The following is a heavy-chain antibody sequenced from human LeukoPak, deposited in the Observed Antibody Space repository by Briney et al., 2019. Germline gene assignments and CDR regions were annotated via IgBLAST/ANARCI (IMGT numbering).Heavy chain of an antibody. V-gene: IGHV5-51*01. CDR1: GYSFTSYW. CDR3: ARRAERWNYRGDAFDI. CDR2: IYPGDSDT. Sequence: GESLKISCKGSGYSFTSYWIGWVRQMPGKGLEWMGIIYPGDSDTRYSPSFQGQVTISADKSISTAYLQWSSLKASDTAMYYCARRAERWNYRGDAFDIWGQGTMVTVSS. J-gene: IGHJ3*02. D-gene: IGHD1-7*01.